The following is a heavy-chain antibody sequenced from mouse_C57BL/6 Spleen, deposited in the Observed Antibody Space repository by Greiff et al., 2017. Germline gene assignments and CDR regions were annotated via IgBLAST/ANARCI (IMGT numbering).Heavy chain of an antibody. Sequence: QVQLQQPGAELVMPGASVKLSCKASGYTFTSYWMHWVKQRPGQGLEWIGEIDPSDSYTNYNQKFKGKSTLTVDKSSSTAYMQLSSLTSEDSAVYYCARRGPYDYPFAYWGQGTLVTVSA. D-gene: IGHD2-4*01. CDR1: GYTFTSYW. J-gene: IGHJ3*01. CDR3: ARRGPYDYPFAY. CDR2: IDPSDSYT. V-gene: IGHV1-69*01.